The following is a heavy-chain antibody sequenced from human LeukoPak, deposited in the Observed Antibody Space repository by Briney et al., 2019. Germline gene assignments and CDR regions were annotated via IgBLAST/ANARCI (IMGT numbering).Heavy chain of an antibody. J-gene: IGHJ4*02. Sequence: GGSLRLSCAASGFTFSSYGMHWVRQAPGKGLEWVAFIRYDGSNKYYADSVKGRFTISRDNSKNTLYLQMNSLRAEDTAVYYCAKVESGLWFGELLGYWGQGTLVTVSS. V-gene: IGHV3-30*02. CDR2: IRYDGSNK. D-gene: IGHD3-10*01. CDR1: GFTFSSYG. CDR3: AKVESGLWFGELLGY.